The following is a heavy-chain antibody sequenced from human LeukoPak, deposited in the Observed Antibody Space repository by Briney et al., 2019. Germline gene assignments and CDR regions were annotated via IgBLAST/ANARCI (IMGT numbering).Heavy chain of an antibody. V-gene: IGHV3-74*01. J-gene: IGHJ4*02. Sequence: PGGSLRLSCAASGFTFRNYWMHWARQVPGKGLVWVSRINPDGTSPHYADSVKGRFTISRDNARKILYLQMNSLRVEDTAIYYCVRGTNDWTGIDYWGQGILVTVSS. CDR3: VRGTNDWTGIDY. CDR1: GFTFRNYW. CDR2: INPDGTSP. D-gene: IGHD2-8*01.